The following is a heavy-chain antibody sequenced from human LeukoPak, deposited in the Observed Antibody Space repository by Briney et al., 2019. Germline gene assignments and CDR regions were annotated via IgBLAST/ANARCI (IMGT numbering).Heavy chain of an antibody. D-gene: IGHD2-15*01. CDR3: ARGPYCGGGTCYTLGAFDI. CDR2: ISHSGGST. Sequence: GRSLRLSCAASGFTFPTYAMTWVRQAPGKGLEWVSGISHSGGSTYYADSVKGRFNISRDNSRNTVYLQMNSLRAEDSAVYHCARGPYCGGGTCYTLGAFDIWGQGTLASVSS. CDR1: GFTFPTYA. V-gene: IGHV3-23*01. J-gene: IGHJ3*02.